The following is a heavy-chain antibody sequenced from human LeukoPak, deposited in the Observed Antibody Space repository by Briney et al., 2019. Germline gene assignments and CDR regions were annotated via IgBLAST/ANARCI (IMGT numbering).Heavy chain of an antibody. V-gene: IGHV5-51*01. CDR3: VRRIVASGEYFDY. CDR2: TNPGDSDT. Sequence: GESLKISCKVSGYNFTRYWIGWVRQMPGEGLEWMGITNPGDSDTRYSPSFQGQVTISADRSISTAYLQWSSLKASDTAMYYCVRRIVASGEYFDYWGQGTLVTVSS. D-gene: IGHD6-13*01. J-gene: IGHJ4*02. CDR1: GYNFTRYW.